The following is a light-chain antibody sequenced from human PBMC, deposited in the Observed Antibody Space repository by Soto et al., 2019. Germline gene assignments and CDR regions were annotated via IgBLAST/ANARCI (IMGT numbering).Light chain of an antibody. CDR2: EVS. V-gene: IGLV2-14*01. CDR3: TSSLSNSVVV. CDR1: SSDVDDYNY. Sequence: QSALTQPASVSGSPGQSITISCSGTSSDVDDYNYVSWYQQHPGKAPKLMIYEVSHRLSGVSNRFSGSNSGYTASLTISGLQDEDEADYYCTSSLSNSVVVFGGGTKLPS. J-gene: IGLJ3*02.